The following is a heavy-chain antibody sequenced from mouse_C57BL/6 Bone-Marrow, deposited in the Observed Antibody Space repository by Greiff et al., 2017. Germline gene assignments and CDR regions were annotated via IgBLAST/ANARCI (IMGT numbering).Heavy chain of an antibody. V-gene: IGHV1-54*01. D-gene: IGHD3-1*01. Sequence: QVQLKESGAELVRPGTSVKVSCKASGYAFTNYLIEWVKQRPGQGLEWIGVINPGSGGTNYNEKFKGKATLTADKSSSTAYMQLSSLTSEDSAVYFCERSGYFDFDVWGTGTTVTVSS. CDR1: GYAFTNYL. CDR2: INPGSGGT. J-gene: IGHJ1*03. CDR3: ERSGYFDFDV.